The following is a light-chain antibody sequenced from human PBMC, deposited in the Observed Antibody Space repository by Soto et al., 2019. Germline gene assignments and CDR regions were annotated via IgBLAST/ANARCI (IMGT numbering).Light chain of an antibody. J-gene: IGLJ3*02. CDR2: DVS. Sequence: QSALTQFASVSGSPGQSITISCTGTSSDIGGYDYVSWYQIHPGKAPKLLIYDVSNRPSGVSHRFSGSKSGSTASLTISGLQAEDEADYYCTSYTSNYSLMFGGGTKLTVL. CDR1: SSDIGGYDY. CDR3: TSYTSNYSLM. V-gene: IGLV2-14*03.